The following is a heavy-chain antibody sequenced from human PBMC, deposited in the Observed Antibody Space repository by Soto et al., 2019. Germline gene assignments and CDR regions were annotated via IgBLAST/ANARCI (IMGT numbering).Heavy chain of an antibody. J-gene: IGHJ3*01. V-gene: IGHV1-69*12. CDR1: GLTFSSST. CDR3: ARGHQYGGNSDAFEF. D-gene: IGHD2-21*02. CDR2: IIPFFGSV. Sequence: QVHLVQSGAEVKKPGSSVKVPCKASGLTFSSSTLTWVRQAPGQGPEWMGGIIPFFGSVDYAQKFQDRVTITADVSTSTTYMELRSLRSEDTAVYYCARGHQYGGNSDAFEFWGQGTVVTVSS.